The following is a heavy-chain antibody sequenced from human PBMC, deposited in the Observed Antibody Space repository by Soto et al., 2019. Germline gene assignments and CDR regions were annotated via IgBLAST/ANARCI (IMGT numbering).Heavy chain of an antibody. CDR1: GGTFSSYT. D-gene: IGHD3-10*01. V-gene: IGHV1-69*04. CDR2: IIPILGIA. CDR3: ARDSRYGSGSYVNWFDP. Sequence: SVKVSCKASGGTFSSYTISWVRQAPGQGLEWMGRIIPILGIANYAQKFQGRVTITADKSTSTAYMELRSLRSDDTAVYYCARDSRYGSGSYVNWFDPWGQGTLVTVSS. J-gene: IGHJ5*02.